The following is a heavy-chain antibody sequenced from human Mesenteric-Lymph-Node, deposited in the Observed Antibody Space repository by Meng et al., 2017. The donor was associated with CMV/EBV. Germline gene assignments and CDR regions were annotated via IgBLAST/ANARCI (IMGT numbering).Heavy chain of an antibody. CDR1: GFTFSSYS. CDR2: ISSSSSYI. V-gene: IGHV3-21*01. J-gene: IGHJ4*02. Sequence: GESLKISCAASGFTFSSYSMNWVRQAPGKGLEWVSSISSSSSYIYYADSVKGRFTISRDNAKNSLYLQMNSLGAEDTAVYYCATGKINAFESWGQGTLVTVSS. CDR3: ATGKINAFES. D-gene: IGHD1-14*01.